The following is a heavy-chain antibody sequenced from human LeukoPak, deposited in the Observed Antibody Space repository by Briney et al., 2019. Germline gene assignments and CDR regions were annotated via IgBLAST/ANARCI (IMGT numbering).Heavy chain of an antibody. CDR1: GGSFSGYY. D-gene: IGHD5-24*01. CDR3: TIWRDGYNAIGSFDN. CDR2: INHSGSA. V-gene: IGHV4-34*01. J-gene: IGHJ4*02. Sequence: PETLFLTCGVSGGSFSGYYWSWIPQPPRKGRERSGEINHSGSANYNASLKSRVPKSVDTAKNKISLKLGSVPAAATAVSYCTIWRDGYNAIGSFDNWGEGTLVT.